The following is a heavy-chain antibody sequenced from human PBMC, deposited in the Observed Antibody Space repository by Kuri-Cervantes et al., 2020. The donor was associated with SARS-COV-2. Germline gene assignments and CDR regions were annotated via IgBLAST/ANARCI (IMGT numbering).Heavy chain of an antibody. V-gene: IGHV1-2*02. CDR1: GYTFTDYY. Sequence: ASVKVSCKASGYTFTDYYMHWVRQAPGQGLEWMGWINPNSGGTNYAQKFQERVTITRDMSTSTAYMELSSLRSEDTAVYCCAANGYSGYDLASYWGQGTLVTVSS. D-gene: IGHD5-12*01. CDR3: AANGYSGYDLASY. CDR2: INPNSGGT. J-gene: IGHJ4*02.